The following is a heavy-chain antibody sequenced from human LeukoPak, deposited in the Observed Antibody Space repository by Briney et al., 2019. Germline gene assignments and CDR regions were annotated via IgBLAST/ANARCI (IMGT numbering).Heavy chain of an antibody. J-gene: IGHJ4*02. CDR3: AKSVVPAANYYFDY. CDR1: GFTVSSNY. V-gene: IGHV3-23*01. Sequence: PGGSLRLSCAASGFTVSSNYMSWVRQAPGKGLEWVSLISDDGYGTYYADSVKGRFTISRDNSKNTLYLQMNSLRAEDTAVYYCAKSVVPAANYYFDYWGQGTLVTVSS. D-gene: IGHD2-2*01. CDR2: ISDDGYGT.